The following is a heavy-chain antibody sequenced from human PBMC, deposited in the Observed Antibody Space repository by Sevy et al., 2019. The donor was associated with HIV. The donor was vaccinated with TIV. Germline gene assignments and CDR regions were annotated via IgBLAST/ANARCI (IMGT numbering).Heavy chain of an antibody. Sequence: GGSLRLSCAASGFTFSSYSMNWVRQAPGKGLEWVSSISSSSSYIYYADSVKGRFTISRDNAKNSLYLQMNGLTAEDTAVYYCAREWDGSGSADYWGQGTLVTVSS. J-gene: IGHJ4*02. D-gene: IGHD3-10*01. CDR3: AREWDGSGSADY. CDR2: ISSSSSYI. V-gene: IGHV3-21*01. CDR1: GFTFSSYS.